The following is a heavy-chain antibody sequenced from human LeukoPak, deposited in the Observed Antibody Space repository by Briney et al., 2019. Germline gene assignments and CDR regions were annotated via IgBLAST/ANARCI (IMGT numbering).Heavy chain of an antibody. D-gene: IGHD4-17*01. CDR3: AGTHDYGDYGAGFIYYGMDV. Sequence: SETLSLTCTVSGGSISSGGYYWSWIRQHPGKGLEWIGYIYYSGSTNYNPSLKSRVTISVDTSKNQFSLKLSSVTAADTAVYYCAGTHDYGDYGAGFIYYGMDVWGQGTTVTVSS. J-gene: IGHJ6*02. CDR1: GGSISSGGYY. CDR2: IYYSGST. V-gene: IGHV4-61*08.